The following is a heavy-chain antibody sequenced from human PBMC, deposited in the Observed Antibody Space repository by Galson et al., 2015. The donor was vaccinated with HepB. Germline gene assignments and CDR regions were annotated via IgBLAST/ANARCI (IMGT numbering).Heavy chain of an antibody. J-gene: IGHJ4*02. D-gene: IGHD3-22*01. V-gene: IGHV1-18*04. CDR2: ISAYNGNT. Sequence: SVKVSCKASGYTFTTYYMFWVRQAPGQGLEWMGWISAYNGNTNYAQKLQGRVTMTTDTSTSTAYMELRRLRSDDTAVYYCARVNYDSSGAQLYWGQGTLVTVSS. CDR1: GYTFTTYY. CDR3: ARVNYDSSGAQLY.